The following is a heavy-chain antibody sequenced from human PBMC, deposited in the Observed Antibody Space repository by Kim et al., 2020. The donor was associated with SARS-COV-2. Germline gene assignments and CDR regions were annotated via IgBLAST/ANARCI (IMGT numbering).Heavy chain of an antibody. D-gene: IGHD6-19*01. CDR1: GYTFTSYA. V-gene: IGHV1-3*01. CDR2: INAGNGNT. CDR3: ARGNKQWLVLRLEHYFDY. J-gene: IGHJ4*02. Sequence: ASVKVSCKASGYTFTSYAMHWVRQAPGQRLEWMGWINAGNGNTKYSQKFQGRVTITRDTSASTAYMELSSLRSEDTAVYYCARGNKQWLVLRLEHYFDYWGQGTLVTVSS.